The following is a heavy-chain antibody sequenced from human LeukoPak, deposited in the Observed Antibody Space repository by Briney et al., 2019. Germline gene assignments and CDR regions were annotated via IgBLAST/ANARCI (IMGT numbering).Heavy chain of an antibody. Sequence: ASVKVSCKASGGTFSSYAISWVRQAPGQGLEWMGGIIPIFGTANYAQKFQGRVTITADESTSTAYMELSSLRSEDTAVYYCARGGLSSRQYYYDSSGYYDPRAYYYYGMDVWGQGTTVTVSS. CDR3: ARGGLSSRQYYYDSSGYYDPRAYYYYGMDV. J-gene: IGHJ6*02. CDR2: IIPIFGTA. CDR1: GGTFSSYA. D-gene: IGHD3-22*01. V-gene: IGHV1-69*13.